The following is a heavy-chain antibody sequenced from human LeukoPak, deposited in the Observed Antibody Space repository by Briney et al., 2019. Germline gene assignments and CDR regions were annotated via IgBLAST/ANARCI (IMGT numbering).Heavy chain of an antibody. CDR1: GGSISSYY. Sequence: SETLSLTCTVSGGSISSYYWSWIRQPPGKGLEWIGYIYYSGSTNYNPSLKSRVTISVDTSKNQFSLKLSSVTAADTAVYYCAREDVVVVAATHYYYGIDVWGQGTTVTVSS. V-gene: IGHV4-59*01. D-gene: IGHD2-15*01. CDR2: IYYSGST. CDR3: AREDVVVVAATHYYYGIDV. J-gene: IGHJ6*02.